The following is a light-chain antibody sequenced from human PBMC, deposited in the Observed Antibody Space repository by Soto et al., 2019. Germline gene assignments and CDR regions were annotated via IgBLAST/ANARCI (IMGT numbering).Light chain of an antibody. Sequence: DIVMAQSPDSLAVSLGERATINCRSSQSVLYNSNSKNYLAWYQQKPGQPLKLLIYWASTRESGVPDRFSGSGSGTDFTLTISSLQAEDVAVYYCQQYYTKPLTFGGGTKVEIK. CDR2: WAS. CDR3: QQYYTKPLT. CDR1: QSVLYNSNSKNY. J-gene: IGKJ4*01. V-gene: IGKV4-1*01.